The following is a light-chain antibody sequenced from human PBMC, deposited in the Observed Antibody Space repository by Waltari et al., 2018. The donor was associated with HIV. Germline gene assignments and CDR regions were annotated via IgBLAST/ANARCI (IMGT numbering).Light chain of an antibody. Sequence: VLTQSPGTLSLSPGERVTLSCGASQRIKNSLAWYQQKPGQAPRLLIYDASSRATGTPDRFSGSGSGTDFTLSISRLEPEDFAVYYCQQYGRSPCTFGQGTKVEIK. J-gene: IGKJ1*01. CDR2: DAS. CDR3: QQYGRSPCT. V-gene: IGKV3-20*01. CDR1: QRIKNS.